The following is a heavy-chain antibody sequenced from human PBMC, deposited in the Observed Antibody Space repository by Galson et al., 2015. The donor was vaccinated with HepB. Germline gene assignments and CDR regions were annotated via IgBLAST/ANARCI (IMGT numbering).Heavy chain of an antibody. CDR2: IWYDGSNK. V-gene: IGHV3-33*08. J-gene: IGHJ4*02. CDR1: GFTFSNAW. D-gene: IGHD6-13*01. CDR3: AREGWYSSSWAAFDY. Sequence: SLRLSCAASGFTFSNAWMSWVRQAPGKGLEWVAVIWYDGSNKYYADSVKGRFTISRDNSKNTLYLQMNSLRAEDTAVYYCAREGWYSSSWAAFDYWGQGTLVTVSS.